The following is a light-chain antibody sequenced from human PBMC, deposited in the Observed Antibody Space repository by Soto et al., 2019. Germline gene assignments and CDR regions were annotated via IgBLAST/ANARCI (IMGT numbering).Light chain of an antibody. Sequence: DIQMPKSPSSLSASVGARVTITCRASQSISSYLNWYQQKPGKAPKLLIYAASSLQSGVPSRFSGSGSGTDFTLTISSLQPEEFATYYCKKSYSTPITVGNGTRLAI. CDR1: QSISSY. CDR2: AAS. CDR3: KKSYSTPIT. V-gene: IGKV1-39*01. J-gene: IGKJ5*01.